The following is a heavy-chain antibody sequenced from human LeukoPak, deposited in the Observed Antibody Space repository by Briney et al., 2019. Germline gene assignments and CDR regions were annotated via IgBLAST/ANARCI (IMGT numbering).Heavy chain of an antibody. J-gene: IGHJ4*02. CDR1: GDTFSSYA. CDR2: IIPILGIA. V-gene: IGHV1-69*04. Sequence: SVKVSCKASGDTFSSYAISWVRQAPGQGLEWMGRIIPILGIANYAQKFQGRVTITADKSTSTAYMELSSLRSEDTAVYYCARNYDSSGYYCDYWGQGTLVTVSS. D-gene: IGHD3-22*01. CDR3: ARNYDSSGYYCDY.